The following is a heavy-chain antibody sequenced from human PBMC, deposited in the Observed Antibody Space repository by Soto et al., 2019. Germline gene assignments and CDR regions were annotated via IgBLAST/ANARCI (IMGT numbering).Heavy chain of an antibody. CDR2: ISSSSSTI. CDR3: ARESYDILTGYARSDAFDI. CDR1: GFTFSSYS. D-gene: IGHD3-9*01. V-gene: IGHV3-48*01. Sequence: GGSLRLTCAASGFTFSSYSMNWVRQAPGKGLEWVSYISSSSSTIYYADSVKGRFTISRDNAKNSLYLQMNSLRAEDTAVYYCARESYDILTGYARSDAFDIWGQGTMVTVSS. J-gene: IGHJ3*02.